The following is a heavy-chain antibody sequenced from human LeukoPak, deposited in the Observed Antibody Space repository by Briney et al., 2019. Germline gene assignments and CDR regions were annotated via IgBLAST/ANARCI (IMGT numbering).Heavy chain of an antibody. CDR3: ARLGLGIVATISDYYFDY. D-gene: IGHD5-12*01. J-gene: IGHJ4*02. CDR2: IIPIFGTA. Sequence: SVKVSCKASGGTFSSYAISWVRQAPGQGLEWMGGIIPIFGTANYAQKFQGRVTITADESTSTAYMELSSLRSEDTAVYYCARLGLGIVATISDYYFDYWGQGTLVTVSS. V-gene: IGHV1-69*13. CDR1: GGTFSSYA.